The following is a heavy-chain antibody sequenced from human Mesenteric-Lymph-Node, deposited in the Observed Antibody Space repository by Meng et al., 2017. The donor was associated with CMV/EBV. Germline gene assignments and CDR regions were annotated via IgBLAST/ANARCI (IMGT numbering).Heavy chain of an antibody. V-gene: IGHV3-11*01. CDR3: AKVMSRFLESNWFDP. CDR2: ISSSGSTI. D-gene: IGHD3-3*01. J-gene: IGHJ5*02. Sequence: GGSLRLSCAASGFTFSDYYMSWIRQAPGKGLEWVSYISSSGSTIYYADSVKGRFTISRDNAKNSLYLQMNSLRAEDTAVYYCAKVMSRFLESNWFDPWGQGTLVTVSS. CDR1: GFTFSDYY.